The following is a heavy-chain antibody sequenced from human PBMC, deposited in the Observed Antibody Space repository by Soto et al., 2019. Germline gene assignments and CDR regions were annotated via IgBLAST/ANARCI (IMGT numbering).Heavy chain of an antibody. J-gene: IGHJ4*02. CDR2: MNPNTGNT. Sequence: QVQLVQSGAEVKKPGASVKVSCRASGYTFSTYDIDWVRLAPGQGLEWMGTMNPNTGNTEYAQKIQGRVTMTRDTSESTFYMELISLRSEDTAIYYCARTMGGIAAAGNDYWGQGTLVTVSS. CDR1: GYTFSTYD. CDR3: ARTMGGIAAAGNDY. V-gene: IGHV1-8*01. D-gene: IGHD6-13*01.